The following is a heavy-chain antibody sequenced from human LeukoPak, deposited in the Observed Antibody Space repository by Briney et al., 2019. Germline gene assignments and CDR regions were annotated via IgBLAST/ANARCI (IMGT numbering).Heavy chain of an antibody. V-gene: IGHV5-10-1*01. CDR3: ARRTTGTTFSDY. Sequence: PGESLKISCKGSGYSFTSYWISWVRQMPGKGLGWMGRIDPSDSYTNYSPSFQGHVTISADKSISTAYLQWSSLKASDTAMYYCARRTTGTTFSDYWGQGTLVTVSS. J-gene: IGHJ4*02. CDR1: GYSFTSYW. CDR2: IDPSDSYT. D-gene: IGHD1-1*01.